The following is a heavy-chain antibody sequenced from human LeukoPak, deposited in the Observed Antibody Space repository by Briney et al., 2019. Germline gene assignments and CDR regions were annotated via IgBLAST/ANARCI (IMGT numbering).Heavy chain of an antibody. J-gene: IGHJ4*02. Sequence: PGGSLRLSCAASGFTFSSYGMHWVRQAPGKGLEWVAVISYHGSDKYYADSVKGRFTVSRDNSKNTLYLQMDSLRAEDTAVYYCVKEVHSSGWSMYLDYWGQGTLVTVSS. D-gene: IGHD6-19*01. V-gene: IGHV3-30*18. CDR3: VKEVHSSGWSMYLDY. CDR1: GFTFSSYG. CDR2: ISYHGSDK.